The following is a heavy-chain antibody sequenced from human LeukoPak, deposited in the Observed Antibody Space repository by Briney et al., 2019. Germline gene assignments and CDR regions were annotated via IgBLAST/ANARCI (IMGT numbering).Heavy chain of an antibody. CDR2: ITPNSGGT. Sequence: ASVKVSCKASGYTFTAYYVHWVRQAPGQGLEWMGWITPNSGGTKYAQKFQGRVTMTRDTSISTAYMELSGLSSDDTAVYYCARGFRLSAIEDWFDPWGQGTLVTVSS. CDR1: GYTFTAYY. V-gene: IGHV1-2*02. J-gene: IGHJ5*02. CDR3: ARGFRLSAIEDWFDP. D-gene: IGHD2-2*02.